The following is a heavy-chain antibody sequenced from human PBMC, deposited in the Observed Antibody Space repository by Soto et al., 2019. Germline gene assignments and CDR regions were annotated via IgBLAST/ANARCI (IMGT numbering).Heavy chain of an antibody. V-gene: IGHV3-74*01. J-gene: IGHJ4*02. D-gene: IGHD6-13*01. CDR2: INSDGSST. Sequence: EVQLVESGGGLVQPGGSLRLSCAASGFTFSSYWMHWVREAPGKGLVWVSRINSDGSSTSYADSVKGRFTISRDNAKNTLYLQMNSLRAEDTAVYYCARERGKAAAVHFDYWGQGTLVTVSS. CDR3: ARERGKAAAVHFDY. CDR1: GFTFSSYW.